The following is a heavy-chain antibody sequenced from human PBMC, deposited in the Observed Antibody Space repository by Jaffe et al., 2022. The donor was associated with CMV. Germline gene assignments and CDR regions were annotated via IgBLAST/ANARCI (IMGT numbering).Heavy chain of an antibody. CDR2: IKQDGSEK. V-gene: IGHV3-7*03. D-gene: IGHD1-26*01. CDR1: GFTFSSYW. CDR3: AREKEWDYYYYMDV. Sequence: EVQLVESGGGLVQPGGSLRLSCAASGFTFSSYWMSWVRQAPGKGLEWVANIKQDGSEKYYVDSVKGRFTISRDNAKNSLYLQMNSLRAEDTAVYYCAREKEWDYYYYMDVWGKGTTVTVSS. J-gene: IGHJ6*03.